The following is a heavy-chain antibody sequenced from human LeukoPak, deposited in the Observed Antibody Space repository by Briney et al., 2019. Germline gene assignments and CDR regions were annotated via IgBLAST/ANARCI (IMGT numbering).Heavy chain of an antibody. CDR1: GFTFRTYG. CDR3: ANGGGYFLH. Sequence: GGSLRLSCVASGFTFRTYGMHWVRQAPGKGLEWVAFIRFDGNTEKYADSVEGRFTVSRDNAKNTLYLQMYTLRPEDTALYYCANGGGYFLHWGQGTLVTVAS. D-gene: IGHD3-16*01. J-gene: IGHJ1*01. V-gene: IGHV3-30*02. CDR2: IRFDGNTE.